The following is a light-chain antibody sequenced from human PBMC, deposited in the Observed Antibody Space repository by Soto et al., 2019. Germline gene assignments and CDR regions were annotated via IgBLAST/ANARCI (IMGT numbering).Light chain of an antibody. J-gene: IGKJ1*01. V-gene: IGKV3-20*01. CDR3: QQYGISPWT. Sequence: EIVLTQSPGTLSLSPGERATLSCRASQSVSSSYLAWYQQKPGQAPRLLIYGASSRATGIPDRFSGSGSGTDFTLTISRLEPEVFAVYYCQQYGISPWTFGQGTKVEIK. CDR1: QSVSSSY. CDR2: GAS.